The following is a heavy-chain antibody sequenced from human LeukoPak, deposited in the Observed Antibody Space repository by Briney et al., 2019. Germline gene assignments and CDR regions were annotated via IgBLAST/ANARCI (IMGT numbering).Heavy chain of an antibody. CDR1: GPSFRTYW. Sequence: GGSLRPSCAVSGPSFRTYWMTWVRQAPGKGLEWVANINPDGSETYYVDSEKGRFTISRDNAKDSLYLQINSLRAEDTAVYYCARHLDWTFDYWGQGTLVTVSS. CDR3: ARHLDWTFDY. CDR2: INPDGSET. J-gene: IGHJ4*02. D-gene: IGHD3-3*02. V-gene: IGHV3-7*01.